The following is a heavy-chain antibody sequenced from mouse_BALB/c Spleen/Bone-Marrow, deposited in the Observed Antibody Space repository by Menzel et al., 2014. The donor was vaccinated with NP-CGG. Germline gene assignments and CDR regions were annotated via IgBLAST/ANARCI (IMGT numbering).Heavy chain of an antibody. J-gene: IGHJ1*01. CDR2: IRNKANGYTT. Sequence: EVKVVESGGGLVQPGGSLRLSCATSGFTFTDYYMSWVRQPPGKALEWLGFIRNKANGYTTEYSASVKGRFTISRDNSQSILYLQMNTLRAEGSATYYCARDEKVRIYWYFDVWGAGTTVTVSS. CDR3: ARDEKVRIYWYFDV. D-gene: IGHD2-14*01. V-gene: IGHV7-3*02. CDR1: GFTFTDYY.